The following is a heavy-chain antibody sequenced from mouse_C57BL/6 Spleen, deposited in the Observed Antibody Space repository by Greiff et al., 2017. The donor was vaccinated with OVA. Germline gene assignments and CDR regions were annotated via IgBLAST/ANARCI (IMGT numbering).Heavy chain of an antibody. Sequence: EVQLQQSGPELVKPGASVKISCKASGYSFTGYYMNWVKQSPEKSLEWIGEINPSTGGTTYNQKFKAQATLTVDKSSSTAYMQLKSLTSEDSAVYYCAREASNYPCYFGYWGQGTTLTVSS. V-gene: IGHV1-42*01. D-gene: IGHD2-5*01. CDR3: AREASNYPCYFGY. J-gene: IGHJ2*01. CDR2: INPSTGGT. CDR1: GYSFTGYY.